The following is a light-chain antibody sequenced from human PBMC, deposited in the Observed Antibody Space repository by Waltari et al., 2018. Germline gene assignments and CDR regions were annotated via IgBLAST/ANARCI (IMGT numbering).Light chain of an antibody. CDR3: QQYSSDSHS. CDR2: KAS. V-gene: IGKV1-5*03. J-gene: IGKJ2*01. Sequence: DIQMTQSPSSLSASVGDRVTITCRASQSISTWLAWFQLKPGKAPKLLISKASNLESGGPSRFSGSGSGTEFTLTIGSLLPEDFASYYCQQYSSDSHSFGQGTRLEI. CDR1: QSISTW.